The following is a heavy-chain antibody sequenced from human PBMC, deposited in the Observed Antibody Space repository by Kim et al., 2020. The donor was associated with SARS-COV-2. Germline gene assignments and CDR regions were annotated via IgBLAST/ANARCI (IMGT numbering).Heavy chain of an antibody. D-gene: IGHD3-10*01. Sequence: FQGRVTITRDTSASTAYMELSSLRSEDTAVYYCARDIYGSGSYPPSVMDVWGQGTTVTVSS. V-gene: IGHV1-3*01. J-gene: IGHJ6*02. CDR3: ARDIYGSGSYPPSVMDV.